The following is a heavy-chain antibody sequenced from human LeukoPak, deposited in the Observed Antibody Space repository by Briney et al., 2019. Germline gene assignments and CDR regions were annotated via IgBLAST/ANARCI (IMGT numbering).Heavy chain of an antibody. D-gene: IGHD3-10*01. Sequence: GGSLRLSCAASGFTFSSYAMSWVRQAPGKGLEWVSGISGGGGYTSYADSVKGRFTISRDNSKNSLYLQMNSLRAEDTAVYYCARDPYGSGSYSDYWGQGTLVTVSS. CDR3: ARDPYGSGSYSDY. CDR2: ISGGGGYT. J-gene: IGHJ4*02. CDR1: GFTFSSYA. V-gene: IGHV3-23*01.